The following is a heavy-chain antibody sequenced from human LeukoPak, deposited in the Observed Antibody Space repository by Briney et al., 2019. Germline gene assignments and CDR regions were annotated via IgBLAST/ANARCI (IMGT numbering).Heavy chain of an antibody. V-gene: IGHV3-33*01. D-gene: IGHD6-19*01. Sequence: GGSLRLSCVASGFTFSSNGVHWVRQAPGKGLEWVAVIWYDGSNKYYADSVKGRFTISRDNSRSTLYLQMNSLRAEDTAVYYCARAEKIAVAGMGYYFDYWGQGTLVTVSS. CDR3: ARAEKIAVAGMGYYFDY. J-gene: IGHJ4*02. CDR2: IWYDGSNK. CDR1: GFTFSSNG.